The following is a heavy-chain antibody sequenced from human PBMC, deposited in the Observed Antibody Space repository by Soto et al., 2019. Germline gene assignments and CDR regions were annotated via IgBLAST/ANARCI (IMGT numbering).Heavy chain of an antibody. Sequence: EVQLVESGGGLVKPGGSLRLSCAASGFTFSSYSMNWVRQAPGKGLEWVSSISSSSSYIYYTDSVKGRFTISRDNAKNSLYLQMNSLRAEDTAVYYCARDHERGAFDIWGQGAMVTVSS. J-gene: IGHJ3*02. CDR1: GFTFSSYS. CDR3: ARDHERGAFDI. CDR2: ISSSSSYI. V-gene: IGHV3-21*01.